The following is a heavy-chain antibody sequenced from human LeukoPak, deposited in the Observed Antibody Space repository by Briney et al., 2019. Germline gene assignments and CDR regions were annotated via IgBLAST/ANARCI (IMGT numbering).Heavy chain of an antibody. V-gene: IGHV3-21*04. D-gene: IGHD6-19*01. CDR1: GFTFNTYS. J-gene: IGHJ4*02. Sequence: PGGSLRLSCAASGFTFNTYSMNWVRQAPGKGLEWVSSISSSSSYIYYADSVKGRFTISRDNAKNSLYLQMNSLRAEDTAVYYCARRSGIAVAGAFDYWGQGTLVTVSS. CDR3: ARRSGIAVAGAFDY. CDR2: ISSSSSYI.